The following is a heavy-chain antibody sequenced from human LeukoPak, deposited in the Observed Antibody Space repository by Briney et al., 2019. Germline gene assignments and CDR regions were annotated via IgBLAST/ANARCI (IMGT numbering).Heavy chain of an antibody. J-gene: IGHJ1*01. CDR3: STDGTPKFEH. CDR1: GFTFSNYA. CDR2: ISYDGSNK. V-gene: IGHV3-30*04. D-gene: IGHD3-16*01. Sequence: GGSLRLSCAASGFTFSNYAMNWVRQAPGKGLEWVAVISYDGSNKYYADSVKGRFTISRDNSKNTLYLQMNSLRAEDTAVYYCSTDGTPKFEHWGQGTLVTVSS.